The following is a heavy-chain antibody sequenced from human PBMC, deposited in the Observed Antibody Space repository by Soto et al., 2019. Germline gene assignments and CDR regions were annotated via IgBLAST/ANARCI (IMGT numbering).Heavy chain of an antibody. J-gene: IGHJ5*02. CDR1: GYTITSYA. D-gene: IGHD2-2*01. V-gene: IGHV1-3*05. CDR2: INAGNGNT. Sequence: QVQLVQSGAEEKKPGTSVKVSCKASGYTITSYAMHWVRQAPGQRPEWMAWINAGNGNTKYSQNFQGRVTITRDTSASTAYMELSSLRSEDTAVYYCARADGPGFVGPWGQGTLVTVSS. CDR3: ARADGPGFVGP.